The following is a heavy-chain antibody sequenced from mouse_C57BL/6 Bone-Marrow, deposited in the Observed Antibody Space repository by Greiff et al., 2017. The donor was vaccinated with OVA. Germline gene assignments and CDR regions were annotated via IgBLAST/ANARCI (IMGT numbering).Heavy chain of an antibody. CDR2: IYPGDGDT. Sequence: QVQLKQSGPELVKPGASVKISCKASGYAFSSSWMNWVKQRPGKGLEWIGRIYPGDGDTNYNGKFKGKATLTADKSSSTAYMQLSSLTSEDSAVYFCAPYYGYDGGYFDVWGTGTTVTVSS. CDR3: APYYGYDGGYFDV. J-gene: IGHJ1*03. V-gene: IGHV1-82*01. CDR1: GYAFSSSW. D-gene: IGHD2-9*01.